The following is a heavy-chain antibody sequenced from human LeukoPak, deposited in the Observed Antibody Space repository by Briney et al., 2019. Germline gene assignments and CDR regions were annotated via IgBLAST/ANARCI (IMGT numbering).Heavy chain of an antibody. Sequence: SETLSLTCTVSGGSISNTLYYWAWIRQPPGKGLESIGSIYYSRSTYYSPSLKSRVTISVYTSKNQFSLKLTSVTAADTAVYYCARRKGFGEGYFDSWGQGTLVTVSS. D-gene: IGHD3-10*01. CDR2: IYYSRST. V-gene: IGHV4-39*01. CDR3: ARRKGFGEGYFDS. J-gene: IGHJ4*02. CDR1: GGSISNTLYY.